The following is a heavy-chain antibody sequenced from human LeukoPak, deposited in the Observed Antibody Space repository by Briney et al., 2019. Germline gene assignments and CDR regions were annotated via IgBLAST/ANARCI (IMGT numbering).Heavy chain of an antibody. CDR3: ARVIGYYDSSGYPDY. Sequence: SETLSLTCTVSGGSISSSSYYWGWIRQPPGKGLEWIGSIYYSGSTYYNPSLKSRVTISVDTSKNQFSLKLSSVTAAGTAVYYCARVIGYYDSSGYPDYWGQGTRVTVSS. V-gene: IGHV4-39*07. J-gene: IGHJ4*02. CDR2: IYYSGST. D-gene: IGHD3-22*01. CDR1: GGSISSSSYY.